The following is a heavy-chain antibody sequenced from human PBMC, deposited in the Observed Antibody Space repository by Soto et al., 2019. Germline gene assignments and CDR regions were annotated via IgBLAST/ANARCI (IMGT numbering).Heavy chain of an antibody. CDR2: IDPSDSYT. CDR3: ARQIYDSDSGPNFQYYFDS. D-gene: IGHD3-22*01. CDR1: GYSFTSYW. J-gene: IGHJ4*02. Sequence: GESLKISCKGSGYSFTSYWISCVRQMPGKGLEWVVRIDPSDSYTNYSPSFQGHVTISADKSISTAYLQWSSLKASDTAMYYCARQIYDSDSGPNFQYYFDSWGQGTLVTISS. V-gene: IGHV5-10-1*01.